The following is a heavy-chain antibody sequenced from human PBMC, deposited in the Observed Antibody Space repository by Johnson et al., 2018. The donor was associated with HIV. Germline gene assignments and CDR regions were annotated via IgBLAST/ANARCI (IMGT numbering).Heavy chain of an antibody. V-gene: IGHV3-11*04. CDR2: ISSSGSTI. Sequence: QVQLLESGGGLAQPGGSLRLSCAASGFTFSDYYMSWIRQATGKGLEWVSYISSSGSTIYYAASAKGRCTISRDNAKNSLYLQMNSLKAEATAVYYCARGPVAGTSGPFHIWGQGTMVTVSS. CDR1: GFTFSDYY. J-gene: IGHJ3*02. CDR3: ARGPVAGTSGPFHI. D-gene: IGHD6-19*01.